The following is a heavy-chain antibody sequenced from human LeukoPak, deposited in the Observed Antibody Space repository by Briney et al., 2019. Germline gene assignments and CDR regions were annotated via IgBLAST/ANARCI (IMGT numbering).Heavy chain of an antibody. J-gene: IGHJ4*02. CDR1: GYTFTSYV. D-gene: IGHD3-22*01. CDR2: ISAYNGNT. CDR3: ARDPYRTSLYYYDSSGYYDETDY. Sequence: ASVKVSCKASGYTFTSYVISWVRQAAGHGLEWMGWISAYNGNTNYAQKLQGRVTMTTHTSTSTGYIELRSLRSDDTAVYYCARDPYRTSLYYYDSSGYYDETDYWGQGTLVTVSS. V-gene: IGHV1-18*01.